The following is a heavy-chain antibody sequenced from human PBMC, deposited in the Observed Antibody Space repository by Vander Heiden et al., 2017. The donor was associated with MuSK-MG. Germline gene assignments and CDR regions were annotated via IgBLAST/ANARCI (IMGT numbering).Heavy chain of an antibody. Sequence: QVQLQESGPGLVKPSETLSLTCTVSGGSISSYYWSWIRQPAGKGLEWIGRIYTSGRTNYNPALKSRVTMSVDTSKNQFSLKMRSVTAADTAVYYFARSPGVTPPWFDPWGQGTMVTVYS. V-gene: IGHV4-4*07. CDR1: GGSISSYY. CDR2: IYTSGRT. D-gene: IGHD3-10*01. J-gene: IGHJ5*02. CDR3: ARSPGVTPPWFDP.